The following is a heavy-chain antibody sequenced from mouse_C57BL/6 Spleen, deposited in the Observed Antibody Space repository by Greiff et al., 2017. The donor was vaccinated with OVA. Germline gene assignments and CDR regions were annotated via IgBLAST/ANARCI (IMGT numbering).Heavy chain of an antibody. D-gene: IGHD1-1*01. J-gene: IGHJ3*01. CDR1: GFSLTSYG. V-gene: IGHV2-2*01. Sequence: VKLVESGPGLVQPSQSLSITCTVSGFSLTSYGVHWVRQSPGKGLEWLGVIWSGGSTDYNAAFISRLSISKDNSKSQVFFKMNSLQADDTAIYYCARKDYYGSEAWFAYWGQGTLVTVSA. CDR2: IWSGGST. CDR3: ARKDYYGSEAWFAY.